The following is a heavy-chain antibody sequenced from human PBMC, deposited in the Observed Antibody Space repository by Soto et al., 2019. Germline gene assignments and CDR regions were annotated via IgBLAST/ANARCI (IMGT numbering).Heavy chain of an antibody. V-gene: IGHV1-69*13. CDR1: GGTFSNYS. D-gene: IGHD2-2*01. CDR2: ILPMLGKT. J-gene: IGHJ5*02. CDR3: ASSIVVVPAAVWGLYP. Sequence: SVNVSCKASGGTFSNYSITWVRLAPRQSLEWMGAILPMLGKTNYAEKFKGRVTITADESTSTAYMELGSLRSEDTAVYYCASSIVVVPAAVWGLYPRGQGTLVTVSS.